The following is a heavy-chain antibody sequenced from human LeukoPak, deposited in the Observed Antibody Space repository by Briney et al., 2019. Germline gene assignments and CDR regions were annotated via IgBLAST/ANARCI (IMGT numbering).Heavy chain of an antibody. J-gene: IGHJ6*03. CDR2: INHSGST. Sequence: SETLSLTCAVYGGSFSGYYWSWIRQPPGKGLEWIGEINHSGSTNYNPSLKSRVTISVDTSKNQFSLKLSSVTAADTAVYYCARGPYQPLLYLIRVYYYYMDVWGKGTTVTVSS. V-gene: IGHV4-34*01. CDR3: ARGPYQPLLYLIRVYYYYMDV. CDR1: GGSFSGYY. D-gene: IGHD2-2*02.